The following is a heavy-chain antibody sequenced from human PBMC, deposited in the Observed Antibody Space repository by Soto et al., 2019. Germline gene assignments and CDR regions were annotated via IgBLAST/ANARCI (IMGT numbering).Heavy chain of an antibody. CDR3: ARVRWWNYSSDYNYVMDV. CDR2: IYYSGST. CDR1: GGSISSYY. D-gene: IGHD1-7*01. V-gene: IGHV4-59*01. Sequence: SETLSLTCTVSGGSISSYYWSWIRQPPGKGLEWIGYIYYSGSTNYNPSLKSRVTISVDTSKNQFSLKLSSVTAADTAVYYFARVRWWNYSSDYNYVMDVWGQGTTVTGSS. J-gene: IGHJ6*02.